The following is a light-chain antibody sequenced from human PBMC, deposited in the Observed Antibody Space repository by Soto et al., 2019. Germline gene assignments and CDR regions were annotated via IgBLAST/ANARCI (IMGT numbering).Light chain of an antibody. CDR3: QQFFTTPLT. J-gene: IGKJ4*01. Sequence: DIVMTQSPDSLSVSLGERATINCKPSQSILYRSNGKEYLAWYQQKPGHPPKLLIYWASTRESGVPDRFSGSGSGTDFTLTISSLQAEDVEVYYCQQFFTTPLTFGGGTKVDIK. CDR2: WAS. CDR1: QSILYRSNGKEY. V-gene: IGKV4-1*01.